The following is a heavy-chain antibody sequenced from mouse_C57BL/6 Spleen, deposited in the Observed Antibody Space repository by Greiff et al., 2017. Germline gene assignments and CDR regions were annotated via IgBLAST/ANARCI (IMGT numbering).Heavy chain of an antibody. CDR2: INPNNGGT. CDR1: GYTFTDYY. Sequence: VQLQQSGPELVKPGASVKISCKASGYTFTDYYMNWVKQSHGKSLEWIGDINPNNGGTSYNQKFKGKATLTVDKSSSTAYMELRSLTSEDSAVYYCARSDYGRYFDVWGTGTTVTVSS. D-gene: IGHD1-1*01. V-gene: IGHV1-26*01. J-gene: IGHJ1*03. CDR3: ARSDYGRYFDV.